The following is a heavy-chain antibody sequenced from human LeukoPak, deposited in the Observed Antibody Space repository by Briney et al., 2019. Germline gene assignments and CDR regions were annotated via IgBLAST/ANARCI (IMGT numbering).Heavy chain of an antibody. CDR2: IYSGGST. D-gene: IGHD3-16*02. CDR1: GFTVSSNY. Sequence: GGSLRLSCAASGFTVSSNYMSWVRQAPGKGLEWVSVIYSGGSTYYADSVKGRFTISRDSSKNTLYLQMNSLRAEDTAVYYCARDLPSYDYVWGSYRHDAFDIWGQGTMVTVSS. V-gene: IGHV3-53*01. J-gene: IGHJ3*02. CDR3: ARDLPSYDYVWGSYRHDAFDI.